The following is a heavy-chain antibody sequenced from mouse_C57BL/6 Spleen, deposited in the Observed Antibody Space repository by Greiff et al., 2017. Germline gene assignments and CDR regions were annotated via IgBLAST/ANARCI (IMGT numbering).Heavy chain of an antibody. V-gene: IGHV2-5*01. D-gene: IGHD2-4*01. J-gene: IGHJ3*01. CDR2: IWRGGST. CDR1: GFSLTSYG. Sequence: VMLVESGPGLVQPSQSLSITCTVSGFSLTSYGVHWVRQSPGKGLEWLGVIWRGGSTDYNAAFMSRLSITKDNSKSQVFFKMNSLQADDTAIYYCARTYDYDGGAWFAYWGQGTLVTVSA. CDR3: ARTYDYDGGAWFAY.